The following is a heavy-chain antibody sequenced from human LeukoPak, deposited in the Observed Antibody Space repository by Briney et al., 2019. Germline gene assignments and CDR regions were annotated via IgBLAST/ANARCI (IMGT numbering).Heavy chain of an antibody. Sequence: SETLSLTCTVSGGSISGYYWSWIRQPPGKGLEWIGYIYYSGSTNYNPSLKSRVTISVDTSKNQFSLKLSSVTAADTAVYYCARSIAAAGSEDYWGQGTLVTVSS. D-gene: IGHD6-13*01. CDR3: ARSIAAAGSEDY. CDR2: IYYSGST. J-gene: IGHJ4*02. CDR1: GGSISGYY. V-gene: IGHV4-59*08.